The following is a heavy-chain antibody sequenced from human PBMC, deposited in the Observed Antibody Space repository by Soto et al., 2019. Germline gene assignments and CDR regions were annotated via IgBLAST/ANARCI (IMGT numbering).Heavy chain of an antibody. Sequence: QVHLQESGPGLVKPSQTLSLACTVTGYSMERSGDYWSWIRQVPGQGLEWLGYIFFSGTTYYNPSFKSRFIMSVDTSRNQFFLNLTAVTAADTGVYYWARELLAPTRGWFDPWGQGTQVRVSS. J-gene: IGHJ5*02. CDR3: ARELLAPTRGWFDP. CDR1: GYSMERSGDY. CDR2: IFFSGTT. D-gene: IGHD2-8*02. V-gene: IGHV4-31*03.